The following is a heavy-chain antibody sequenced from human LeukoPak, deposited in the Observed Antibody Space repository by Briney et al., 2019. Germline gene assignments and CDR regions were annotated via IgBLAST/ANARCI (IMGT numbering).Heavy chain of an antibody. V-gene: IGHV4-59*01. CDR2: IYYSGGT. Sequence: SETLSLTCTVSGGSISSYYWSWIRQPPGKGLEWIGYIYYSGGTNYNPSLKSRVTISVDTSKNQFSLKLSSVTAADTAVYYCARGVPSMVRGVISNWFDPWGQGTLVTVSS. CDR3: ARGVPSMVRGVISNWFDP. CDR1: GGSISSYY. D-gene: IGHD3-10*01. J-gene: IGHJ5*02.